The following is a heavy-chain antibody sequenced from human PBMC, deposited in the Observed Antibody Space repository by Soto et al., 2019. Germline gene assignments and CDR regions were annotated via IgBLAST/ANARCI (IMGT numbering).Heavy chain of an antibody. V-gene: IGHV1-69*01. CDR1: GGTFSSYA. CDR3: AREGGTYYDGSGGSENWFDH. D-gene: IGHD3-10*01. J-gene: IGHJ5*02. CDR2: IIPIFGTA. Sequence: QVQLVQSGAEVKKPGSSVKVSCKASGGTFSSYAISWVRQAPGQGLEWMGGIIPIFGTANYAQKFQGRVTITADESKSTAYMELSRPRCEDTGVYYCAREGGTYYDGSGGSENWFDHWGQGTLVTVSS.